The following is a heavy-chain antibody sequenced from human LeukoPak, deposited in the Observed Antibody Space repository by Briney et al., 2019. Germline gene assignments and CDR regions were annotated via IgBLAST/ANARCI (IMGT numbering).Heavy chain of an antibody. D-gene: IGHD3-16*02. Sequence: SDTLSLTCTVSGGSISSSSYYWGWIRQPPGKGLEWIGSIYYSGSTYYNPSLKSRVTISVDTSKNQFSLKLSSVAAADTAVYYCARDENGYVWGSFRAWGQGTLVTVSS. V-gene: IGHV4-39*07. CDR3: ARDENGYVWGSFRA. CDR1: GGSISSSSYY. J-gene: IGHJ5*02. CDR2: IYYSGST.